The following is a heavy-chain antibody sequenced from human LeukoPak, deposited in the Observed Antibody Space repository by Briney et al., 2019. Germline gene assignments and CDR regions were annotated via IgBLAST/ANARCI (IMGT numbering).Heavy chain of an antibody. D-gene: IGHD5-12*01. Sequence: PGGSLRLSCAASGFTFSSYSMNWVRQAPGKGLEWVSSISSSSSYIYYADSVKGRFTISRDNAKNSLYLQMNSLRAEDTAVYYCARSLYSGYDWWYAFDIWGQGTMVTVSS. J-gene: IGHJ3*02. CDR1: GFTFSSYS. V-gene: IGHV3-21*01. CDR2: ISSSSSYI. CDR3: ARSLYSGYDWWYAFDI.